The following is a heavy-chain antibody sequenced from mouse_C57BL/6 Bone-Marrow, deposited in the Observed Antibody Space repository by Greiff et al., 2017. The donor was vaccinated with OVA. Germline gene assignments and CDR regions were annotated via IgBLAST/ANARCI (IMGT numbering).Heavy chain of an antibody. CDR1: GFTFSSYA. CDR2: ISSGGDYT. Sequence: EVKLVESGEGLVKPGGSLKLSCAASGFTFSSYAMSWVRQTPEQRLEWVAYISSGGDYTYYADTVKGRFTISRDNARNTLYLQMSSLKSEDTAMYYCTRDHYSYWYFDVWGTGTTVTVSS. CDR3: TRDHYSYWYFDV. J-gene: IGHJ1*03. D-gene: IGHD2-12*01. V-gene: IGHV5-9-1*02.